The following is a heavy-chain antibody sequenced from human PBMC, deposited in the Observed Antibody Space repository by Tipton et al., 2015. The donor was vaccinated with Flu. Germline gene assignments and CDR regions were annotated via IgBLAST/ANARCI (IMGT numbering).Heavy chain of an antibody. CDR3: GRRVGADTPLL. V-gene: IGHV4-34*01. D-gene: IGHD1-26*01. CDR2: IHHTGST. Sequence: TLSLTCAVYGGSLSGYFWSWFRQPPGKGLEWIGEIHHTGSTYYNPSLQSRLSISLDTSRNQFSLSLASVTAADTAVFYCGRRVGADTPLLWGQGSLVTVSS. CDR1: GGSLSGYF. J-gene: IGHJ4*02.